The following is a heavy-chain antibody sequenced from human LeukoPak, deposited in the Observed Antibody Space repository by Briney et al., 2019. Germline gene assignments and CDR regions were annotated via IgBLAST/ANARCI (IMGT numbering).Heavy chain of an antibody. D-gene: IGHD3-22*01. J-gene: IGHJ4*02. Sequence: PSETLSLTCAVYGGSFSGYYWSWIRQPPGKGLEWIGEINHSGSTNYNPSLKSRVTISVDTSKNQFSLKLSSVTAADTAVYYCARVNSSGYYGTGLGYWGQGTLVTVSS. V-gene: IGHV4-34*01. CDR1: GGSFSGYY. CDR3: ARVNSSGYYGTGLGY. CDR2: INHSGST.